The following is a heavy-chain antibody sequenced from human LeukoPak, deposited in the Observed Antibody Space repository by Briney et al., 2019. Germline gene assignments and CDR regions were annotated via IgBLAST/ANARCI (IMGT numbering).Heavy chain of an antibody. Sequence: PSETLSLTCAVYGGSFSGYYWSWIRQPPGKGLEWIGEINHSGSTNYNPSLKRRVTISVDTSKNQFSLKLSSVTAADTAVYYCARGLWWLPRFDYWGQGTLLTVPS. J-gene: IGHJ4*02. CDR3: ARGLWWLPRFDY. CDR2: INHSGST. V-gene: IGHV4-34*01. CDR1: GGSFSGYY. D-gene: IGHD4/OR15-4a*01.